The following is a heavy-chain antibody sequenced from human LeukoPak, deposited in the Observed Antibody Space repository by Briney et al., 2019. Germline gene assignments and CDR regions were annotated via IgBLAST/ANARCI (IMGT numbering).Heavy chain of an antibody. Sequence: RWASVKVSCKASGYTFTGYYMHWVRQAPGQGLEWMGWINPNSGGTNYAQKFQGRVTMTRDTSISTAYMELSRLRSDDTAVYYCARRGELLRGFDYWGQGTLVTVSS. V-gene: IGHV1-2*02. CDR2: INPNSGGT. CDR1: GYTFTGYY. J-gene: IGHJ4*02. CDR3: ARRGELLRGFDY. D-gene: IGHD1-26*01.